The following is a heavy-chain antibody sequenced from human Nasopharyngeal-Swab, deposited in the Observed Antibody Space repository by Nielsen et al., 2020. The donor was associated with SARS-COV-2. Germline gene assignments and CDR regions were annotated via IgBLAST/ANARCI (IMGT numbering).Heavy chain of an antibody. CDR3: ARAYGGYLESFGLDV. D-gene: IGHD5-12*01. J-gene: IGHJ6*02. CDR2: ISSRSNTK. CDR1: GFYVKDYE. V-gene: IGHV3-48*03. Sequence: GGSLRLSCAASGFYVKDYEMSWVRQAPGQGLEWISFISSRSNTKDYADSVKGRFTITRDDAKNSVYVQMNGLRVEDTAVYYCARAYGGYLESFGLDVWGQGTPVTVSS.